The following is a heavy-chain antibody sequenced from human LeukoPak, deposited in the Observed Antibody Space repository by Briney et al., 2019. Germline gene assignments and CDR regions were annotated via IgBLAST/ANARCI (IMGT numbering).Heavy chain of an antibody. CDR2: ISYDGSNK. J-gene: IGHJ4*02. Sequence: GRSLRLSCAASGFTFSSYGMHWARQAPGKGLEWVAVISYDGSNKYYADSVKGRFTISRDNSKNTLYLQMNSLRAEDTAVYYCAKERSPYYGSGSYYDYWGQGTLVTVSS. D-gene: IGHD3-10*01. CDR1: GFTFSSYG. CDR3: AKERSPYYGSGSYYDY. V-gene: IGHV3-30*18.